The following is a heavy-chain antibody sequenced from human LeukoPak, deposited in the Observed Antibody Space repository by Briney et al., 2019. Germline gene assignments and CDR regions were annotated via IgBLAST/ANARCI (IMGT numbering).Heavy chain of an antibody. J-gene: IGHJ4*02. CDR1: GFTFSSYW. CDR2: INTDGSST. V-gene: IGHV3-74*01. CDR3: AAGSGLWSPDY. D-gene: IGHD5-18*01. Sequence: GGSLRLSCAASGFTFSSYWMHWVRQAPGKGLVWVSRINTDGSSTSYADSVKGRFTISRDNAKNRLYVQMNSLRAEDTAVYYCAAGSGLWSPDYWGQGTLVTVSS.